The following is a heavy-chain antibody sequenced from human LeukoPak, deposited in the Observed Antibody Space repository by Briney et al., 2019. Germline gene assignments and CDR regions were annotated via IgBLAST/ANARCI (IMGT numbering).Heavy chain of an antibody. D-gene: IGHD2-2*01. V-gene: IGHV4-39*01. CDR1: GDSISSSSYY. CDR2: IYYSGST. CDR3: ARQEVYCSSTSCYARGYSYGTFFDY. Sequence: PSQTLSLTCTVSGDSISSSSYYWGWIRQPPGKGLEWIGTIYYSGSTYYNPSLKSRVTISVDTSKNQFSLKLSSVTAADTAVYYCARQEVYCSSTSCYARGYSYGTFFDYWGQGTLVTVSS. J-gene: IGHJ4*02.